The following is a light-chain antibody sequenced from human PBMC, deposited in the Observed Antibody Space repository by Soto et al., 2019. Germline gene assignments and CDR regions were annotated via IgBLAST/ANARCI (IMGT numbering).Light chain of an antibody. CDR3: GTWDDSLNAGV. Sequence: QSVLTQPPSVSAAPGQKVTISCSGSSSNIGDNYVSWYQQFPGTAPKPLIYDNNKRPSGIPDRFSGSKSGTSATLCITGLQTGDEAHYYCGTWDDSLNAGVFGGGTKVTVL. J-gene: IGLJ3*02. CDR1: SSNIGDNY. V-gene: IGLV1-51*01. CDR2: DNN.